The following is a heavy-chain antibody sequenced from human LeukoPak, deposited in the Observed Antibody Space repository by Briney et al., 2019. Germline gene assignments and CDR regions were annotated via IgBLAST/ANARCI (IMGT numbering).Heavy chain of an antibody. J-gene: IGHJ4*02. CDR3: ARLVTFQSRGYTYGYS. CDR2: INCNTDDT. Sequence: ASVKVSCKASGYTFTDYYMHWVRQAPDKGLEWMGRINCNTDDTIYAQKLQGRVTMTRDTSISTAYMELSGLRSDDTAVYYCARLVTFQSRGYTYGYSWGQGTLVTV. D-gene: IGHD5-18*01. V-gene: IGHV1-2*06. CDR1: GYTFTDYY.